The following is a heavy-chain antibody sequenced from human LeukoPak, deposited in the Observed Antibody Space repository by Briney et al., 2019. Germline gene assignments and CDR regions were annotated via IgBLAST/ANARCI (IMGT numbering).Heavy chain of an antibody. J-gene: IGHJ6*04. CDR3: ASGGSTSSLGDYNYYVMDV. V-gene: IGHV4-34*01. CDR2: INHSGST. D-gene: IGHD2-2*01. CDR1: GGSFSGYY. Sequence: SETLSLTCAVYGGSFSGYYWSWIRQPPGKGLEWIGEINHSGSTNYNPSLKSRVTISVDTSKNQFSLKLSSVTAADTAVYYCASGGSTSSLGDYNYYVMDVGAKGPRSPSPQ.